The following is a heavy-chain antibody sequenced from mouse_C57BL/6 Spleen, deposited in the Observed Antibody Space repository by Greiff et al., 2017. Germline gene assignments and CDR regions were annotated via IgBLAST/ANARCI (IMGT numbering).Heavy chain of an antibody. Sequence: QVQLKESGPELVKPGASVKISCKASGYAFSSSWMNWVKQRPGKGLEWIGRIYPGDGDTNYNGKFKGKATLTADKSSSTAYMQLSSLTSEDSAVYFCARPGTGYAMDYWGQGTSVTVSS. CDR1: GYAFSSSW. CDR3: ARPGTGYAMDY. J-gene: IGHJ4*01. CDR2: IYPGDGDT. V-gene: IGHV1-82*01. D-gene: IGHD4-1*01.